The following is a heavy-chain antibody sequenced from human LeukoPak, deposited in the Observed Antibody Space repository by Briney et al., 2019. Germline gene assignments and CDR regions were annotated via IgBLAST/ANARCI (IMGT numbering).Heavy chain of an antibody. CDR3: ARHPLVDWSIDY. J-gene: IGHJ4*02. Sequence: GGSLRLSCAASGFTFSTYSMIWVRQAPGKGLEWVSSISSSSSYIYYADSVKGRFTISRDTARNSLYLQMNTLRAEDTAVYYCARHPLVDWSIDYWGQGTLVTVSS. CDR2: ISSSSSYI. D-gene: IGHD3-9*01. V-gene: IGHV3-21*04. CDR1: GFTFSTYS.